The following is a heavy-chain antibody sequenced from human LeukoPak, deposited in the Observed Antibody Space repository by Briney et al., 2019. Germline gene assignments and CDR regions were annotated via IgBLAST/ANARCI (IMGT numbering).Heavy chain of an antibody. CDR3: ARGPIAAAGDY. Sequence: GASVKVSCKASGYTFTSYGITWVRQAPGQGLEWMGWINANNGNTNYAQNLQGRVTMTRDTSTSAAYMDLRSLRSDDTAVYYCARGPIAAAGDYWGQETLVTVSS. J-gene: IGHJ4*02. D-gene: IGHD6-13*01. CDR2: INANNGNT. CDR1: GYTFTSYG. V-gene: IGHV1-18*01.